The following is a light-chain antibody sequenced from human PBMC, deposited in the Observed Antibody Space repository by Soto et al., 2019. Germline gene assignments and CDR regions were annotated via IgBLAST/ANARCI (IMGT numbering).Light chain of an antibody. Sequence: QSVLTQPPSVSGAPGQRVTISCTGSSSNIGAGYDVHWYQQLPGTAPKALVYRNNLRPSGVPDRFSGSKSGTSASLAISGLRSDDEADYYCATWDDSLSAAVFGGGTKLTVL. V-gene: IGLV1-40*01. CDR1: SSNIGAGYD. CDR2: RNN. J-gene: IGLJ3*02. CDR3: ATWDDSLSAAV.